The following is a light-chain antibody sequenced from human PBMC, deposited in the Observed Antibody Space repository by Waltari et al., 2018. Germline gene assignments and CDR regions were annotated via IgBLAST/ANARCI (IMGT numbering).Light chain of an antibody. J-gene: IGKJ3*01. CDR3: QQYYTTPRT. Sequence: DIVMTQSPDSLAVSLGERATIHCKSSPSVLYSSNDKNYLAWYQQKPGQPPKLLIYWASTRESGVPDRFSGSGSGTDFTLTISSLQAEDVALYYCQQYYTTPRTFGPGTKVDIK. CDR2: WAS. V-gene: IGKV4-1*01. CDR1: PSVLYSSNDKNY.